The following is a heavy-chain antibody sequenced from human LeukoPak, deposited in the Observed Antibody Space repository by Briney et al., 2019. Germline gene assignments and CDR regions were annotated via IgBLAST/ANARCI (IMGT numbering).Heavy chain of an antibody. Sequence: ASVKDSCKASGYPFTSYNVNWVRQATGRGLEWMGWMNTNSGNTGYSQNFQGRVTMTRDTTISTAYMELSSLMSEDTAVYYCARGLPKAVFGMVIEDWGQGTLVTVSS. V-gene: IGHV1-8*01. CDR3: ARGLPKAVFGMVIED. D-gene: IGHD3-3*01. CDR2: MNTNSGNT. J-gene: IGHJ1*01. CDR1: GYPFTSYN.